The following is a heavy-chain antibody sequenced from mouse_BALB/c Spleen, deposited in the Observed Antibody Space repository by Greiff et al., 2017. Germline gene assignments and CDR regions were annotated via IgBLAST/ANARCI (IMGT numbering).Heavy chain of an antibody. CDR2: ISYDGSN. CDR3: ARDAWDEGPFDY. Sequence: EVQLQQSGPGLVKPSQSLSLTCSVTGYSITSGYYWNWIRQFPGNKLEWMGYISYDGSNNYNPSLKNRISITRDTSKNQFFLKLNSVTTEDTATYYCARDAWDEGPFDYWGQGTTLTVSS. D-gene: IGHD4-1*01. CDR1: GYSITSGYY. J-gene: IGHJ2*01. V-gene: IGHV3-6*02.